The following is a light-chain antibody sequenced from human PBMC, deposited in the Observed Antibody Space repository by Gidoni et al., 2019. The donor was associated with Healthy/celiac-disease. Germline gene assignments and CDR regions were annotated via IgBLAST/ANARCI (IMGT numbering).Light chain of an antibody. V-gene: IGLV1-47*01. Sequence: QSVLTQPPPASGTPGQRVTISCSGSSSNIGSNYVYWYQQRPGTAPKLLIYRNNQRPSGVPDRFSGSKSGTSASLAISGLRSEDEADYYCAAWDDSLSGVVFGGGTKLTVL. J-gene: IGLJ2*01. CDR2: RNN. CDR1: SSNIGSNY. CDR3: AAWDDSLSGVV.